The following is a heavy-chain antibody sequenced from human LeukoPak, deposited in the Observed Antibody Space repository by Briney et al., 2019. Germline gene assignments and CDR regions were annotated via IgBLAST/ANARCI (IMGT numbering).Heavy chain of an antibody. D-gene: IGHD3/OR15-3a*01. CDR3: AKDQGDFWTGYSTTFDY. V-gene: IGHV3-23*01. CDR2: IGGSGGSP. J-gene: IGHJ4*02. Sequence: GGSLRLSCAASGFTFNTYAMNWVRQAPGKGLEWVSVIGGSGGSPYYADSVKGRFTISRDNSKNTLYLQMNSLRAEDTAIYYCAKDQGDFWTGYSTTFDYWGQGTLVTVSS. CDR1: GFTFNTYA.